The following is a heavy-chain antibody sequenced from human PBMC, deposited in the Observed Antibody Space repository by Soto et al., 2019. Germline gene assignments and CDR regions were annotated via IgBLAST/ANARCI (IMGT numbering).Heavy chain of an antibody. J-gene: IGHJ5*02. Sequence: GGSLRLSCAASGFTFSSYSMNWVRQAPGKGLEWVSSISSSSSYIYYADSVKGRFTISRDNAKNSLYLQMNSLRAEDTAVYYCARHHTAMVFKNWLDPWGQGTLVTVSS. CDR3: ARHHTAMVFKNWLDP. CDR1: GFTFSSYS. D-gene: IGHD5-18*01. V-gene: IGHV3-21*01. CDR2: ISSSSSYI.